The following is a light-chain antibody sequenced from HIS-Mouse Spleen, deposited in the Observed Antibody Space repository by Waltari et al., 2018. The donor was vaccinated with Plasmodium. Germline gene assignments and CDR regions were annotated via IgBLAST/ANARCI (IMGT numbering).Light chain of an antibody. CDR3: QQYYSTPLT. Sequence: IVMTLSPDSLVVSLGERATINCQSSQRVLYSSNNKNYLAWYQQKPGQPPKLLISWASTRESGVPDRFSGSGSGTDFTLTISSLQAEDVAVYYCQQYYSTPLTFGGGTKVEIK. CDR1: QRVLYSSNNKNY. J-gene: IGKJ4*01. V-gene: IGKV4-1*01. CDR2: WAS.